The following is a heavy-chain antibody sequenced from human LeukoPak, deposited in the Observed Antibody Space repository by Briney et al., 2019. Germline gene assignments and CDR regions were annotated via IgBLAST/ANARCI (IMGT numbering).Heavy chain of an antibody. CDR3: ARAKVYGSGSYYTD. CDR1: GYTFTSYA. Sequence: ASVNVSCKASGYTFTSYAMHWVRQAPGQRLEWMGWINAGNGNTKYSQKFQGRVTITRDTSASTAYMELSSLRSEDTAVYYCARAKVYGSGSYYTDWGQGTLVTVSS. CDR2: INAGNGNT. D-gene: IGHD3-10*01. V-gene: IGHV1-3*01. J-gene: IGHJ4*02.